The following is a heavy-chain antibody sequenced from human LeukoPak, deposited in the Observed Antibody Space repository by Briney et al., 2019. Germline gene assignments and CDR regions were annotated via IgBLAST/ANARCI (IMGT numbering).Heavy chain of an antibody. CDR3: ARGYYDSSGYYPFDY. V-gene: IGHV4-34*01. J-gene: IGHJ4*02. CDR2: INHSGST. Sequence: SETLSLTCAVSGGSFSGYYWSWICQPPGKGLEWIGEINHSGSTNYNPSLKSRVTISVDTSKNQFSLKLSSVTAADTAVYYCARGYYDSSGYYPFDYWGQGTLVTVSS. D-gene: IGHD3-22*01. CDR1: GGSFSGYY.